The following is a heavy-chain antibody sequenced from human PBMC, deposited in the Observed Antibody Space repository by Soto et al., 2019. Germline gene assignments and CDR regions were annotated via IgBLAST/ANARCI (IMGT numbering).Heavy chain of an antibody. Sequence: GWSLRLSCASSVFTFSDYYMSWIRQAPGKGLEWVSYISSSGSTIYYADSVKGRFTISRDNAKNSLYLQMNSLRAEDTAVYYCARVARGYSYGYPDYWGQGTLVTVSS. J-gene: IGHJ4*02. CDR2: ISSSGSTI. D-gene: IGHD5-18*01. CDR1: VFTFSDYY. V-gene: IGHV3-11*01. CDR3: ARVARGYSYGYPDY.